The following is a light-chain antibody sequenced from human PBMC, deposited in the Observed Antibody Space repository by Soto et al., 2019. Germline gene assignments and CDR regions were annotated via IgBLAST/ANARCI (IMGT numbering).Light chain of an antibody. CDR2: EVS. CDR1: SSDVGGYNY. V-gene: IGLV2-14*01. J-gene: IGLJ3*02. CDR3: SSYTSSTTHWV. Sequence: QSVLTQPASVSGSPGQSITISCTGISSDVGGYNYVSWYQQHPGKATKLMIYEVSNRPSGVSNRFSGSKSGNTASLTISGLQAEDEADYYCSSYTSSTTHWVFGGGTKLTVL.